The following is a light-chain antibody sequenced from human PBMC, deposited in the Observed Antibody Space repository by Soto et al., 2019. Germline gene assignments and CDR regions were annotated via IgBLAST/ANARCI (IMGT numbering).Light chain of an antibody. CDR3: QQYGSALCT. CDR2: VAS. J-gene: IGKJ1*01. V-gene: IGKV3-20*01. Sequence: EIVLTQSPGTLSLSPGERATLSCRASQSVSSSYLALYQQKPGQAPRLLIYVASSSATGIPDRFSGSGSGPDFTLTISRLEHEEFAVYYCQQYGSALCTFGQGTKVEIK. CDR1: QSVSSSY.